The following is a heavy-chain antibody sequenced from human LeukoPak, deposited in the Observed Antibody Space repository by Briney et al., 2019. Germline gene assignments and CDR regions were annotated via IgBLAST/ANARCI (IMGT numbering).Heavy chain of an antibody. J-gene: IGHJ1*01. V-gene: IGHV1-2*02. Sequence: ASVKVSCKASGYTFTGYYMHWVRQAPGQGLEWMGWINPNSGGTNYAQRFQGRVTMTRDTSISTAYMELSRLRSDDTAAYYCARDFCGGDCLEYFQHWGQGTLVTVSS. CDR1: GYTFTGYY. D-gene: IGHD2-21*02. CDR3: ARDFCGGDCLEYFQH. CDR2: INPNSGGT.